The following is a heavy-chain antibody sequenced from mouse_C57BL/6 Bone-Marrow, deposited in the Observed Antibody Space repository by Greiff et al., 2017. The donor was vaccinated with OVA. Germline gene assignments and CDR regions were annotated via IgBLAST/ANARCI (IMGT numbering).Heavy chain of an antibody. V-gene: IGHV7-1*01. CDR2: SRNKANDYTT. Sequence: EVKLMESGGGLVQSGRSLRLSCATSGFTFSDFYMEWVRQAPGTGLEWIAASRNKANDYTTEYSASVKGRFIVSRDTSQSILYLQMNALRAEDTASYYCARDAMGSAMDYWGQGTSVTVSS. D-gene: IGHD2-3*01. J-gene: IGHJ4*01. CDR3: ARDAMGSAMDY. CDR1: GFTFSDFY.